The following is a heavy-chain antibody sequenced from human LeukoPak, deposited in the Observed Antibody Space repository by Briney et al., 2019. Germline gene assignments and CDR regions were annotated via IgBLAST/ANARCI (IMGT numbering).Heavy chain of an antibody. CDR3: ARAYGRYYYYYMDV. Sequence: GGSLRLSCAASGFTFSSYSMNWVRQAPGKGLEWVSSISSSSSYIYYADSVKGRFTISRDNAKNSLYLQMNSLRADDTAVYYCARAYGRYYYYYMDVWGKGTTVTVSS. V-gene: IGHV3-21*01. CDR1: GFTFSSYS. D-gene: IGHD4-17*01. J-gene: IGHJ6*03. CDR2: ISSSSSYI.